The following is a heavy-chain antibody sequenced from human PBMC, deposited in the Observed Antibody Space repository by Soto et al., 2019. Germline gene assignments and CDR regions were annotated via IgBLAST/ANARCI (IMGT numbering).Heavy chain of an antibody. V-gene: IGHV1-69*13. CDR2: IIPIFGTA. J-gene: IGHJ6*02. CDR3: ARATREIPITMVRGVITDYYGMDV. D-gene: IGHD3-10*01. CDR1: GGTFSSYA. Sequence: SVKVSCKASGGTFSSYAISWVRQAPGQGLEWMGGIIPIFGTANYAQKFQGRVTITADESTSTAYMELSSLRSEDTAVYYCARATREIPITMVRGVITDYYGMDVWGQGTTVTVSS.